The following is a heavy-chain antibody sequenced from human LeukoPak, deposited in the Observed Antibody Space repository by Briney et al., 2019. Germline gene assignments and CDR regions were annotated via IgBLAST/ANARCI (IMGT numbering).Heavy chain of an antibody. CDR3: ARGWYYSQYSFDY. V-gene: IGHV3-74*01. Sequence: GGSLRLSCAASGFIFSSYWMHWVRQAPGEGLVWVSRINSDGSSTSYADSVKGRFTISRDNAKNTLYLQMNGLRAEDTAVYYCARGWYYSQYSFDYWGQGTLVTVSS. CDR2: INSDGSST. CDR1: GFIFSSYW. J-gene: IGHJ4*02. D-gene: IGHD4-11*01.